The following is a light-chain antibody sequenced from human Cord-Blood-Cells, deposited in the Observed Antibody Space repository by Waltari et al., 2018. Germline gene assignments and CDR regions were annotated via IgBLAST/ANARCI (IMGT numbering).Light chain of an antibody. CDR2: GAS. Sequence: EIVMTQYPATLSVSPGERATLSCRASKSVSSNLAWYQQKPGQAPRLLSYGASTRATGIPARFSGSGSGTEFTLTISSLQSEDFAVYYCQQYNNWPPGAFGQGTKLEIK. CDR1: KSVSSN. V-gene: IGKV3-15*01. CDR3: QQYNNWPPGA. J-gene: IGKJ2*01.